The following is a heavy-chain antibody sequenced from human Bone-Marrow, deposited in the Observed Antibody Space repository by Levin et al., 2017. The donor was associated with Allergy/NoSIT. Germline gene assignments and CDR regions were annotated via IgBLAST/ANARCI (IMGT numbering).Heavy chain of an antibody. J-gene: IGHJ5*01. CDR1: GGSISSGDYY. D-gene: IGHD3-22*01. V-gene: IGHV4-30-4*01. CDR3: VRRFYYDRSGYYGFDF. CDR2: IYYSGSS. Sequence: SETLSLTCTVSGGSISSGDYYWNWIRQSPGTGLEWIGYIYYSGSSHYNPSLKSRVTISMDTSKNQLSLNLTSVTAADTAIYYCVRRFYYDRSGYYGFDFWGQGTLVTVSS.